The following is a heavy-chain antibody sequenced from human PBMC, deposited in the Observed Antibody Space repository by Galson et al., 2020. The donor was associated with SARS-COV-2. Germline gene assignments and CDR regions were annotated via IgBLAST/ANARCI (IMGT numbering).Heavy chain of an antibody. V-gene: IGHV3-30*18. CDR1: GVTISTYG. D-gene: IGHD6-19*01. CDR3: AKARVAVATAVDY. Sequence: GGSLSLSCAASGVTISTYGMHWVRQAPRKGLERVAGSTYDGSNKTYSDSAKGRFTISRDHSKNTLYLQMNSLRAEDTAVYYCAKARVAVATAVDYWGKGVLVTVYS. CDR2: STYDGSNK. J-gene: IGHJ4*02.